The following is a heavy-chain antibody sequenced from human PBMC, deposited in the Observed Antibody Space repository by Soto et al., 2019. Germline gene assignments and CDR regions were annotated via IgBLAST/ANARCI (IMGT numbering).Heavy chain of an antibody. CDR3: ARRLAYSDNTGMDV. Sequence: QVQLVQSGAEVKKPGSSVKVSCKASGGTFTNYIISWVRQAPGQGLEWMGRITPILDRANYAQKFQGRVTITADRSTSTAYMELSSLRSEDTAVFYCARRLAYSDNTGMDVWGQGTSVTVSS. D-gene: IGHD4-17*01. CDR2: ITPILDRA. CDR1: GGTFTNYI. V-gene: IGHV1-69*02. J-gene: IGHJ6*02.